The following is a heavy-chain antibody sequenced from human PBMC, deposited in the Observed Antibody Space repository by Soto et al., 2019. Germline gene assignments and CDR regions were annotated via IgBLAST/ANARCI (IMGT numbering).Heavy chain of an antibody. J-gene: IGHJ4*02. V-gene: IGHV3-48*03. CDR3: AGTNPPPYYYDSSGYSDY. Sequence: EVQLVESGGGLVQRGGSLRLSCAASGFTFSSYEMNWVRQAPGKGLEWVSYISSSGSTIYYADSVKGRFTISRDNAKNSLYLQMNSLRAEDTAVYYCAGTNPPPYYYDSSGYSDYWGQGTLVTVSS. CDR2: ISSSGSTI. CDR1: GFTFSSYE. D-gene: IGHD3-22*01.